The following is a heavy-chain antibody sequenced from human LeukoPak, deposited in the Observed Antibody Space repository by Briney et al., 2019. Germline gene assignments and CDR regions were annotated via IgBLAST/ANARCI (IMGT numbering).Heavy chain of an antibody. V-gene: IGHV4-59*08. D-gene: IGHD6-19*01. CDR2: IYSSGST. J-gene: IGHJ4*02. CDR1: GGSITSYY. Sequence: PSETLSLTCTVSGGSITSYYWSWIRQPPGKGLEWIGYIYSSGSTTYNPSLKSRVTISVDTSKNQFSLTLTSVTAADTAVYYCARRAVAENYLDYWAREPWSPTPQ. CDR3: ARRAVAENYLDY.